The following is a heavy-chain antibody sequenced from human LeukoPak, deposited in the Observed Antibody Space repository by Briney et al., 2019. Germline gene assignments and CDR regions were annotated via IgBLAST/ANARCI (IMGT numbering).Heavy chain of an antibody. D-gene: IGHD6-13*01. CDR3: AKDGLGFGSAGTPRYYYGMDV. CDR1: GYTFTSYG. V-gene: IGHV1-18*01. CDR2: ISAYNGNT. Sequence: ASVKASCKASGYTFTSYGISWVRQAPGQGLEWMGWISAYNGNTNYAQKLQGRVTMTTDTSTSTAYMELRSLRSDDTAVYYCAKDGLGFGSAGTPRYYYGMDVWGQGTTVTVSS. J-gene: IGHJ6*02.